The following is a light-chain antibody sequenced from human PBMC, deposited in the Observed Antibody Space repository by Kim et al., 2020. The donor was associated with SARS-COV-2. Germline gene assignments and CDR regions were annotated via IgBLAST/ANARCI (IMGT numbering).Light chain of an antibody. CDR1: SLRSDY. Sequence: ALGQTVSITCQGDSLRSDYASWYQQKPGQAPVLVFYGKNTRPSGIPDRFSGSYSGNTASLTITAAQAEDEADYYCNSRESSANHWMFGGGTQLTVL. V-gene: IGLV3-19*01. CDR2: GKN. CDR3: NSRESSANHWM. J-gene: IGLJ3*02.